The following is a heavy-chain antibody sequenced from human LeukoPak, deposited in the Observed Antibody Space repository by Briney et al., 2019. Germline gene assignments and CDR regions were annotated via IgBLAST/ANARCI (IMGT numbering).Heavy chain of an antibody. J-gene: IGHJ4*02. V-gene: IGHV1-2*02. CDR2: INPSRGDT. D-gene: IGHD3-16*01. Sequence: ASVTVSFKGSGYSLTVYDIHWLGQAPGQGLEWMGWINPSRGDTGYPHKFQGRVTMTRDTSISTAYMELSRLRSDDTAVYYCARERGGGFPDYWGQGTLVTVSS. CDR3: ARERGGGFPDY. CDR1: GYSLTVYD.